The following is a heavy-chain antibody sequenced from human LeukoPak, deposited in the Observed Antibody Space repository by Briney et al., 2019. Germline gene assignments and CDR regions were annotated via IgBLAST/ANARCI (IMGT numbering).Heavy chain of an antibody. J-gene: IGHJ4*02. CDR1: GYTFTGYY. CDR2: INPNSGGT. V-gene: IGHV1-2*02. Sequence: GASVKVSCTASGYTFTGYYMHWVLQAPGQGLEWMGWINPNSGGTNYAQKFQGRVTMTRDTSISTAYMELSRLRSDDTAVYYCARERDYDILTGYYPMGYWGQGTLVTVSS. CDR3: ARERDYDILTGYYPMGY. D-gene: IGHD3-9*01.